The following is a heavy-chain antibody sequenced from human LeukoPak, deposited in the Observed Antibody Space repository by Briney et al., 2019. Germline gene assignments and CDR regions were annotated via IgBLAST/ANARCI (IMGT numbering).Heavy chain of an antibody. CDR3: ARSTYYYDSSGYYRGDYFDS. CDR2: ISYDGSKK. CDR1: GLTFSDYT. V-gene: IGHV3-30*09. J-gene: IGHJ4*02. Sequence: GGSLRLSCAASGLTFSDYTIHWVRQAPGKGLEWVAVISYDGSKKYYADSVKGRFAISRDNSKNTLYLQLNSLRPEDTAVYYCARSTYYYDSSGYYRGDYFDSWGQGTLVTVSS. D-gene: IGHD3-22*01.